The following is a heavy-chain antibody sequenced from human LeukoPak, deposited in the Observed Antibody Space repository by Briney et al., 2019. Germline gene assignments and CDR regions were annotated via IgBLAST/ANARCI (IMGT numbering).Heavy chain of an antibody. CDR1: GFALSDAW. Sequence: PGGSLRLSCAASGFALSDAWMTWVRQAPGKGLEWVALIKIKTDGETTDYAAPAKGGFTISRDDSKNTLYLQMNSLKTEDTALYYCTTDINYWGQGTLVTVSS. CDR3: TTDINY. J-gene: IGHJ4*02. CDR2: IKIKTDGETT. D-gene: IGHD3-10*01. V-gene: IGHV3-15*01.